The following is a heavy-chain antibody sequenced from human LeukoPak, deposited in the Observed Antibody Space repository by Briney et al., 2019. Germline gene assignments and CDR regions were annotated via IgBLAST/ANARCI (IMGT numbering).Heavy chain of an antibody. Sequence: SETLSLTCAVPSGSFSGYYWSWIRQSPDKGLEWIGHVFHTGGANYNPSLKGRVTLSADASKKQFSLKLTSVTAADTAVYYCASLRGYFYGFDSWGQGTLVTVSS. J-gene: IGHJ4*02. V-gene: IGHV4-59*01. D-gene: IGHD3-10*01. CDR1: SGSFSGYY. CDR2: VFHTGGA. CDR3: ASLRGYFYGFDS.